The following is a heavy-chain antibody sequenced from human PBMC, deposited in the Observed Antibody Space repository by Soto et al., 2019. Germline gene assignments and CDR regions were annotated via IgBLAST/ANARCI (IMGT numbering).Heavy chain of an antibody. J-gene: IGHJ4*02. CDR1: GCGFISLL. D-gene: IGHD6-19*01. V-gene: IGHV5-51*01. CDR3: ARQDSSGWYRAVTY. Sequence: SLIIRSTCTGCGFISLLAGSVRQMPGKGLEWMGIIYPGDSDTRYSPSFQGQVTISADKSISTAHLQWSSLKASDTAMYYCARQDSSGWYRAVTYWGQGTLVTVSS. CDR2: IYPGDSDT.